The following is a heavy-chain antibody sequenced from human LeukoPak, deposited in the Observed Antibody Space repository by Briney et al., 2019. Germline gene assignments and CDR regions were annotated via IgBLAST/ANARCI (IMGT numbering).Heavy chain of an antibody. D-gene: IGHD6-13*01. Sequence: ASVKVSCKASGYIFTSYGISWVRQAPGQGLEWMGWISAHNGDTNYAQNLQGRVTMTTDTSTSTAYMELRSLRSDDTAVYYCARGPSSSWYDYWGQGTLVTVSS. CDR1: GYIFTSYG. CDR3: ARGPSSSWYDY. V-gene: IGHV1-18*01. J-gene: IGHJ4*02. CDR2: ISAHNGDT.